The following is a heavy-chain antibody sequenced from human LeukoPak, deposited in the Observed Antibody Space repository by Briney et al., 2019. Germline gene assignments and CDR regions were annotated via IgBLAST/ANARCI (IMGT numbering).Heavy chain of an antibody. CDR1: GGSISSYY. V-gene: IGHV4-59*01. D-gene: IGHD6-13*01. CDR3: ARGPHSSSWYEKSFGRPASYYFDY. J-gene: IGHJ4*02. Sequence: SETLSLTCTVSGGSISSYYWTWIRQPPGKGLEWIGYIHYSGSTNYNPSLKSRVTISVDTSKNQFSLKLSSVTAADTAVYYCARGPHSSSWYEKSFGRPASYYFDYWGQGTLVTVSS. CDR2: IHYSGST.